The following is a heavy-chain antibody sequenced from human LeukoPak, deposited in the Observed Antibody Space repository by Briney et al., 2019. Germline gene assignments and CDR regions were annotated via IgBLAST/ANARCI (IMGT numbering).Heavy chain of an antibody. J-gene: IGHJ4*02. Sequence: GASVKVSCKASGYTFTSYGISWVRQAPGQGLEWMGWISAYNGNTNYAQKLQGRVTMTTDTSTSTAYMELRSLRSDDTAVYYCAMSVLAGSSSWNEYFDYWGQGTLVTVPS. CDR1: GYTFTSYG. CDR2: ISAYNGNT. V-gene: IGHV1-18*01. CDR3: AMSVLAGSSSWNEYFDY. D-gene: IGHD6-13*01.